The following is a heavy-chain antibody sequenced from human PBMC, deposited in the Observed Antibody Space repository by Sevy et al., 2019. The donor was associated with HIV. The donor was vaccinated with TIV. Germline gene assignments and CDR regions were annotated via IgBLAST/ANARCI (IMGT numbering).Heavy chain of an antibody. D-gene: IGHD1-1*01. CDR3: VRDGGQSVQKLTSLVY. CDR1: GFTFSTYW. V-gene: IGHV3-7*01. J-gene: IGHJ4*02. CDR2: VKQDESDK. Sequence: GGSLRLSCAASGFTFSTYWMGWVRQATGKGPELVANVKQDESDKYYVDSVQGRFTISRDNAKNSLHLQMNSLRAEDTAVYYCVRDGGQSVQKLTSLVYWGQGILVSDSS.